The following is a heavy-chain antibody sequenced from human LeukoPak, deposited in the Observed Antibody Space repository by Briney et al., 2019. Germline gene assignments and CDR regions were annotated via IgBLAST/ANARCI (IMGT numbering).Heavy chain of an antibody. J-gene: IGHJ4*02. CDR2: IYYSGST. CDR1: GGSISSGGYY. D-gene: IGHD5-24*01. Sequence: SQTLSLTCTVSGGSISSGGYYWSWIRQHPGKGLEWIGYIYYSGSTNYNPSLKSRVTISVDTSKNQFSLKLSSVTAADTAVYYCARAATRRDGYNYWGQGTLVTVSS. CDR3: ARAATRRDGYNY. V-gene: IGHV4-31*03.